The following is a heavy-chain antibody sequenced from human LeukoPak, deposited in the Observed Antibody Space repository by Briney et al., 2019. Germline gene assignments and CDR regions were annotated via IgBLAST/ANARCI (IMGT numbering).Heavy chain of an antibody. J-gene: IGHJ5*02. CDR2: IRYDGSNK. V-gene: IGHV3-30*02. CDR3: AKDLKYYDSSGYLWFDP. Sequence: PGGSLRLSCAASGFTFSSYGMHWVRQAPGKGLEWVAFIRYDGSNKYYADSVKGRFTISRDNSKNTLYLQMNSLRAEDTAVYYCAKDLKYYDSSGYLWFDPWGQGTLVTVSS. D-gene: IGHD3-22*01. CDR1: GFTFSSYG.